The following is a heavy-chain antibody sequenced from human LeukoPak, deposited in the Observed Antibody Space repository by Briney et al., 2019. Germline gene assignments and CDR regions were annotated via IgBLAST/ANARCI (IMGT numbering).Heavy chain of an antibody. V-gene: IGHV3-21*01. Sequence: PGGSLRLSCAASGFTFSSYSMNWVRQAPGKGLEWVSSISSSSSYIYYADSVKGRFTISRDNAKNSLYLQMNSLRAEDTAVYYCARLAYCGGDCYFDYWGQGTLVTVSS. CDR3: ARLAYCGGDCYFDY. J-gene: IGHJ4*02. D-gene: IGHD2-21*02. CDR2: ISSSSSYI. CDR1: GFTFSSYS.